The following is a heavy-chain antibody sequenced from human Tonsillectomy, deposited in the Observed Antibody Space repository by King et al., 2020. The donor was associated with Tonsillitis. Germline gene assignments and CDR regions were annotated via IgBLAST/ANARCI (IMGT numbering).Heavy chain of an antibody. CDR1: GYTFTTYD. CDR2: MNPNSGDT. CDR3: ARGPRLLFFV. D-gene: IGHD2-21*02. J-gene: IGHJ4*02. Sequence: VQLVESGAEVKKPGASVKVSCKASGYTFTTYDINWVQQATGQGLEWMGWMNPNSGDTGYAQKFQGRVTMTRNTSISTAYMGLSSLRSEDTAVYYCARGPRLLFFVWGQGTLVTVSS. V-gene: IGHV1-8*01.